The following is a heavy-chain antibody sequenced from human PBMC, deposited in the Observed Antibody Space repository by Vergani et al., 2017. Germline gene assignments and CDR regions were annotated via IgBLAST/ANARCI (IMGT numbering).Heavy chain of an antibody. V-gene: IGHV1-69-2*01. CDR2: VDPEDGET. J-gene: IGHJ4*02. CDR1: GYTFTDYY. Sequence: EVQLVQSGAEVKKPGATVKISCKVSGYTFTDYYMHWVQQAPGKGLEWMGLVDPEDGETIYAEKFQGRVTITADTSTDTAYMELSSLRSEDTAVYYCAKDFQYSGYDWVPRFDYWGQGTLVTVSS. CDR3: AKDFQYSGYDWVPRFDY. D-gene: IGHD5-12*01.